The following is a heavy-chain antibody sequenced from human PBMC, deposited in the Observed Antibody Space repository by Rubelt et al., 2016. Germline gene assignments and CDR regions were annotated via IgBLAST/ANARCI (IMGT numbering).Heavy chain of an antibody. D-gene: IGHD1-26*01. CDR2: ISSSSSYI. Sequence: GRGLEWVSSISSSSSYIYYADSVKGRFTISRDNSKNTLYLQMNSLRAEDTAVYYCARESRIMGATTGGFDYWGQGTLVTVSS. V-gene: IGHV3-21*01. J-gene: IGHJ4*02. CDR3: ARESRIMGATTGGFDY.